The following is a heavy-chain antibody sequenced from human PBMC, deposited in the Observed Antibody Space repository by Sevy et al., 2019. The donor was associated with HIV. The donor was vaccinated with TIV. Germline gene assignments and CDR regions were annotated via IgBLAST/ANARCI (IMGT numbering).Heavy chain of an antibody. CDR1: GFTFSSYD. CDR3: ARGGYIWGSYRSDAFDI. CDR2: IGTAGDP. Sequence: GGSLRLSCAASGFTFSSYDMHWVRQATGKGLEWVSAIGTAGDPYDPGSVMGRFTISRENAKNSLYLQMNSLRAGDTAVYYCARGGYIWGSYRSDAFDIWGQGTMVTVSS. V-gene: IGHV3-13*05. J-gene: IGHJ3*02. D-gene: IGHD3-16*02.